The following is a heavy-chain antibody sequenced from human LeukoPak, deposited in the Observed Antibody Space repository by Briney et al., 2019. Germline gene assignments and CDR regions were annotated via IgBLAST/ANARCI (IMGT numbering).Heavy chain of an antibody. CDR2: ISSSSTI. D-gene: IGHD6-6*01. CDR3: ARLYSSSSGLRASDY. Sequence: GGSLRLSCAASGFTFSSYSMNWVRQAPGKGLEWVSYISSSSTIFYADSMKGRFTISRDNAKNSLYLQMNSLRAEDTAVYYCARLYSSSSGLRASDYWGQGTLVTVSS. J-gene: IGHJ4*02. CDR1: GFTFSSYS. V-gene: IGHV3-48*04.